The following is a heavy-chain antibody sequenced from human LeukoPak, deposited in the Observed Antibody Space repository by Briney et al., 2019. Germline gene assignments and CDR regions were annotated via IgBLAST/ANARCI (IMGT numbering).Heavy chain of an antibody. Sequence: PGGSLRLSCAASGFTFSSYWMSWVRQAPGKGLVWVSRINSDGSSTSYADSVKGRFTISRDNAKNTLYLQMNSLRAEDTAVYYCASGVRIPYGMDVWGQGTTVTVSS. D-gene: IGHD2-15*01. CDR1: GFTFSSYW. CDR2: INSDGSST. V-gene: IGHV3-74*01. J-gene: IGHJ6*02. CDR3: ASGVRIPYGMDV.